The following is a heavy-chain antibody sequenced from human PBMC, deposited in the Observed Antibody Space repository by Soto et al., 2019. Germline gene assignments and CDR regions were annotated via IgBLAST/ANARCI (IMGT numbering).Heavy chain of an antibody. V-gene: IGHV1-69*01. Sequence: QVQLVQSGAEVKKPGSSVKVSCKASGATFSSYAISWVRQAPGQGLEWMGGIIPNFGTANYAQKFQGRVTITADESSTTAYMELSRLRSEDTAVYYCASIYREDILTGPYYYYYYGMDVWGQGTTVTVSS. D-gene: IGHD3-9*01. CDR3: ASIYREDILTGPYYYYYYGMDV. CDR1: GATFSSYA. J-gene: IGHJ6*02. CDR2: IIPNFGTA.